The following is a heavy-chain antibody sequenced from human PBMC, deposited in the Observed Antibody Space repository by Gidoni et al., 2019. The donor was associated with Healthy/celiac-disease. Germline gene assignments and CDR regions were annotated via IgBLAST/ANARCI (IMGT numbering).Heavy chain of an antibody. J-gene: IGHJ3*02. CDR2: ISSSSSYI. CDR3: ARDVAAAGTASGAFDI. D-gene: IGHD6-13*01. Sequence: EVQLVESGGGLVKPGGSLRLSCAASGFTFSSYSMNWVRQAPGKGLEWVSSISSSSSYIYYADSVKGRFTISRDNAKNSLYLQMNSLRAEDTAVYYCARDVAAAGTASGAFDIWGQGTMVTVSS. V-gene: IGHV3-21*01. CDR1: GFTFSSYS.